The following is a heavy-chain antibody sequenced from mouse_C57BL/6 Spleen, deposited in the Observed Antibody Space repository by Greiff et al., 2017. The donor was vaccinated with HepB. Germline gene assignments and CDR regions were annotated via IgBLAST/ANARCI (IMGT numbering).Heavy chain of an antibody. CDR3: ASYYGSSYAGFDY. J-gene: IGHJ2*01. Sequence: VKLMESGAELARPGASVKMSCKASGYTFTSYTMHWVKQRPGPGLELIGYINPSSGYTKYNQKFKDKATLTAAKSSSTAYMQLSSLTSEDSEVYYCASYYGSSYAGFDYWGQGTTLTVSS. CDR2: INPSSGYT. CDR1: GYTFTSYT. V-gene: IGHV1-4*01. D-gene: IGHD1-1*01.